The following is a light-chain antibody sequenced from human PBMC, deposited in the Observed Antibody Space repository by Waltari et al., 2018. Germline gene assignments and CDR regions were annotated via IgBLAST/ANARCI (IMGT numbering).Light chain of an antibody. Sequence: QSALTQPASVSGSPGQSLTISCAGSSSDLGTYYFFTWYQQLPGTVPKLILFDVNKRPSGISARFSGSKSGHTASLPISGLLPEDEADYFCLSYTTSYTWLFGGGTRVPVL. J-gene: IGLJ3*02. CDR3: LSYTTSYTWL. CDR2: DVN. V-gene: IGLV2-14*03. CDR1: SSDLGTYYF.